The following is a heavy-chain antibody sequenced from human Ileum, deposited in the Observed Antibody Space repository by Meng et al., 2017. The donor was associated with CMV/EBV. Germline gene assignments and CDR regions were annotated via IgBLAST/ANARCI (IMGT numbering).Heavy chain of an antibody. D-gene: IGHD5-24*01. CDR3: ARGWGDGYKEGRWFDP. J-gene: IGHJ5*02. Sequence: YGFTVSSTLMIWGRQAAGKGLEWVSVIYRADHMKYADSGKGRFTISRDNSKNTLFLQMKSLRVEDTAVYYCARGWGDGYKEGRWFDPRGQGTLVTVSS. CDR1: GFTVSSTL. V-gene: IGHV3-53*01. CDR2: IYRADHM.